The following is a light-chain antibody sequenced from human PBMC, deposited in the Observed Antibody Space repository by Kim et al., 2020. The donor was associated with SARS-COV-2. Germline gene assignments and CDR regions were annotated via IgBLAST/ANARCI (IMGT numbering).Light chain of an antibody. CDR2: KVS. Sequence: QPASISYRCSKTLVYSDGNSYLNWFHQRPGQSPRRLIYKVSNRDSGVPDRFSGSGSGTDFTLQISRVEAEDVGGYYCMQGTHWPFTFGPGTKVDIK. V-gene: IGKV2-30*01. J-gene: IGKJ3*01. CDR3: MQGTHWPFT. CDR1: KTLVYSDGNSY.